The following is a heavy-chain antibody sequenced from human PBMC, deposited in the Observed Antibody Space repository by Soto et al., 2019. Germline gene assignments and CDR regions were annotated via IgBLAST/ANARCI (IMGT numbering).Heavy chain of an antibody. V-gene: IGHV3-33*01. CDR3: ARETSGSSGYQFDY. CDR2: IWYDGSNK. D-gene: IGHD3-22*01. J-gene: IGHJ4*02. CDR1: GFTFSSYG. Sequence: LRLSCAASGFTFSSYGMHWVRQAPGKGLEWVAVIWYDGSNKYYADSVKGRFTISRDNSKNTLYLQMNSLRAEDTAVYYCARETSGSSGYQFDYWGQGTLVTVSS.